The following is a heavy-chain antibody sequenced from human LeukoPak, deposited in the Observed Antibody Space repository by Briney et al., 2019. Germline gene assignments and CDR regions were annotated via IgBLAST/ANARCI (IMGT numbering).Heavy chain of an antibody. D-gene: IGHD5-18*01. CDR1: GYTFTSYG. V-gene: IGHV1-18*01. J-gene: IGHJ6*03. Sequence: GASVKVFCKASGYTFTSYGISWVRQAPGQGLEWMGWISSYNGNTNYAQKLQSRVTMTTDTSTSTAYMELRSLRSDDTAVYYCARDLSRTAMAYYYYYYMDVWGKGTTVTVPS. CDR3: ARDLSRTAMAYYYYYYMDV. CDR2: ISSYNGNT.